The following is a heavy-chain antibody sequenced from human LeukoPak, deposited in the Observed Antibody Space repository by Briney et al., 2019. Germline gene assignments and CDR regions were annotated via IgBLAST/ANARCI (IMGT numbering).Heavy chain of an antibody. CDR3: ARGAKGYCSSTSCLDAFDI. V-gene: IGHV4-59*12. CDR1: GGSINTFY. Sequence: PSEILSLTCTVSGGSINTFYWSWIRQPPGKGLEWIGYIYHSGSTNYNPSFKSRVTISADTSKNQFSLKMTSVTAADTALYYCARGAKGYCSSTSCLDAFDIWGQGTMVTVSS. J-gene: IGHJ3*02. D-gene: IGHD2-2*01. CDR2: IYHSGST.